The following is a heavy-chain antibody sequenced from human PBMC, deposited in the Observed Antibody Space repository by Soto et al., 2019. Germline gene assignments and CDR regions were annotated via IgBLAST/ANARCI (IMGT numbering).Heavy chain of an antibody. CDR1: GFTFSSYA. CDR2: ISGSGGST. J-gene: IGHJ6*03. CDR3: AKARGWDYYYYYYMDV. D-gene: IGHD6-19*01. V-gene: IGHV3-23*01. Sequence: EVQLLESGGGLVQPGGSLRLSCAASGFTFSSYAMSWVRQAPGKGLEWVSAISGSGGSTYYADSVKGRFTISRDNSKNTLYLQMNSLRAEDTAVYYCAKARGWDYYYYYYMDVWGKGTTVTVSS.